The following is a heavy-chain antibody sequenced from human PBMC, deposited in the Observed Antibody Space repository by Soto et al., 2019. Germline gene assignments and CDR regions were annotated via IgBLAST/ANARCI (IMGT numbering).Heavy chain of an antibody. J-gene: IGHJ4*02. CDR3: ARLGVDILTGFSPKPLDY. V-gene: IGHV4-59*08. D-gene: IGHD3-9*01. CDR2: IYYSGST. CDR1: GGSISSYY. Sequence: SETLSLTCTVSGGSISSYYWSWIRQPPGKGLEWIGYIYYSGSTNYNPSLKSRVTISVDTSKNQFSLKLSSVTAADTAVYYCARLGVDILTGFSPKPLDYWGQGTLVTVSS.